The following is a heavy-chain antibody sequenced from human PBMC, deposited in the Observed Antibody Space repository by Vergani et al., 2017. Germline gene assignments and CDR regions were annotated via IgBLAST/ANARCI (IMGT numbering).Heavy chain of an antibody. D-gene: IGHD1-1*01. CDR3: ARRLPMYSHNIFDP. J-gene: IGHJ5*02. CDR1: GGSISSSSYY. Sequence: QLQLQESGPGLVKPSETLSLTCTVSGGSISSSSYYWGWIRQPPGKGLEWIGSIYYSGSTYYNPSLKSRVTISVDTSKNQFSLKLSSVTAADTAVYYCARRLPMYSHNIFDPWGQGTLVTVSS. V-gene: IGHV4-39*01. CDR2: IYYSGST.